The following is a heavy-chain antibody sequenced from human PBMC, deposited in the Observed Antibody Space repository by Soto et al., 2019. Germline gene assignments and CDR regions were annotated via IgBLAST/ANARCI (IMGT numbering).Heavy chain of an antibody. J-gene: IGHJ4*02. CDR2: IYPGDSDT. CDR3: ARHFFGYCSGGSCFPDY. CDR1: GYSFTSYW. D-gene: IGHD2-15*01. Sequence: PGESLQISCKGSGYSFTSYWIGWVRQMPGKGLEWMGIIYPGDSDTRYSPSFQGQVTISADKSISTAYLQWSSLKASDTAMYYCARHFFGYCSGGSCFPDYWGQGTLVTVSS. V-gene: IGHV5-51*01.